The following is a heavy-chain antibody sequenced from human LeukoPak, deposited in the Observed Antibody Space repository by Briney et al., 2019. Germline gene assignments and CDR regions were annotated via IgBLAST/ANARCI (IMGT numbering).Heavy chain of an antibody. V-gene: IGHV4-4*07. D-gene: IGHD3-22*01. CDR3: ARDGDGGGYPDY. CDR1: GGSFSTHY. Sequence: PSETLSLTCSVSGGSFSTHYWSWIRQPAGKGLEWIGRIHTSGTTNYNPSLKSRVTLSLDTSNNQLSLTVTSVTAADTAVYFCARDGDGGGYPDYWGQGTLVTVSS. J-gene: IGHJ4*02. CDR2: IHTSGTT.